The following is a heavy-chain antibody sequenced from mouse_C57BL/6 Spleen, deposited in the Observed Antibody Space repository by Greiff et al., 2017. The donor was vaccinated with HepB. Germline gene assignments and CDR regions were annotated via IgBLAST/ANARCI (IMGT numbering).Heavy chain of an antibody. J-gene: IGHJ1*03. D-gene: IGHD2-3*01. CDR1: GYAFSSSW. CDR3: GRRWVTNGYFDV. V-gene: IGHV1-82*01. CDR2: IYPGDGDT. Sequence: QVQLQQSGPELVKPGASVKISCKASGYAFSSSWMNWVKQRPGKGLEWIGRIYPGDGDTNYNGKFKGKATLTADRSSSTAYMHLSSLTSEDSAVYFCGRRWVTNGYFDVWGTGTTVTVSS.